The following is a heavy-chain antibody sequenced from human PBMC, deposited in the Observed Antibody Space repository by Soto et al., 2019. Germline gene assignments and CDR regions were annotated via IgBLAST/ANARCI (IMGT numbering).Heavy chain of an antibody. V-gene: IGHV4-39*07. J-gene: IGHJ4*02. CDR2: ISYSGST. D-gene: IGHD3-9*01. CDR3: ASWYYDILTGYYTDY. Sequence: SETLSLTCTVSGVSISSSSYYWGWIRQPPGEGLEWIGSISYSGSTYYNPSLKSRVTISVDRSKNQFSLKLSSVTAADTAVYYCASWYYDILTGYYTDYWGQGTLVTVSS. CDR1: GVSISSSSYY.